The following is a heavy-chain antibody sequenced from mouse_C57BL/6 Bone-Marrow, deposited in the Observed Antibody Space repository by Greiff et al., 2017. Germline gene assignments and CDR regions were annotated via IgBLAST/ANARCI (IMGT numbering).Heavy chain of an antibody. Sequence: LQQPGSELVRPGASVKLSCKASGYTFTSYWMHWVKQRPGQGLEWIGNIYPGSGSTNYDEKFKSKATLTVDKSSSTAYMQLSSLTSEDSAVYYCARKKIEIYYGYDYYAMDYWGQGTSVTVSS. V-gene: IGHV1S22*01. CDR1: GYTFTSYW. CDR2: IYPGSGST. CDR3: ARKKIEIYYGYDYYAMDY. D-gene: IGHD2-2*01. J-gene: IGHJ4*01.